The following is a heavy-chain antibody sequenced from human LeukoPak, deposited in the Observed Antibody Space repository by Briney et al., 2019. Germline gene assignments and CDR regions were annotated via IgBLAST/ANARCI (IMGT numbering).Heavy chain of an antibody. CDR1: GFTFSSYG. D-gene: IGHD3-9*01. CDR3: AKDYDILTGYHYDDTHGSSPDY. CDR2: IRYDGSNK. Sequence: WGSLRLSGAASGFTFSSYGMHWVRQAPGKGLEWVAFIRYDGSNKYYADSVKGRFTISRDNSKNTLYLQMNSLRAEDTAVYYCAKDYDILTGYHYDDTHGSSPDYWGQGTLVTVSS. V-gene: IGHV3-30*02. J-gene: IGHJ4*02.